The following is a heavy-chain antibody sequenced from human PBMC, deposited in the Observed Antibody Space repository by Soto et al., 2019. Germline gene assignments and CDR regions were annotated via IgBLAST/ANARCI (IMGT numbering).Heavy chain of an antibody. D-gene: IGHD3-22*01. J-gene: IGHJ2*01. CDR1: GYSFANYW. CDR3: AREGRADYYDSSGSFYFDL. CDR2: IYPGDSDT. Sequence: PGESLKISCKGSGYSFANYWIGWVRQMPGKGLEWMGIIYPGDSDTRYSPSFQGQVTISADKSISTTYLQWSSLKASDTAMYYCAREGRADYYDSSGSFYFDLWGRGTLVTVS. V-gene: IGHV5-51*01.